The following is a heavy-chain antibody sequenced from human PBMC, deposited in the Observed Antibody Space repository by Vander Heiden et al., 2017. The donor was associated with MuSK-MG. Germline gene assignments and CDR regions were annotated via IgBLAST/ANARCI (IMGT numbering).Heavy chain of an antibody. CDR3: AKDVLLWFGESPDY. CDR1: GFPFGSYA. Sequence: EVQLLESGGGLVQPGGSLSPPCAAPGFPFGSYARSWVRQAPGKGLEWVSAISGSGGSTYYADSVKGRFTISRDNSKNTLYLQMNSLRAEDTAVYYCAKDVLLWFGESPDYWGQGTLVTVSS. CDR2: ISGSGGST. V-gene: IGHV3-23*01. J-gene: IGHJ4*02. D-gene: IGHD3-10*01.